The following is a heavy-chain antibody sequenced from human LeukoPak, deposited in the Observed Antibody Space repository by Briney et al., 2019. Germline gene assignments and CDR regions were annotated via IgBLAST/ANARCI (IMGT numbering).Heavy chain of an antibody. D-gene: IGHD2-2*01. V-gene: IGHV3-74*01. CDR3: ARVAEDIVVVPAARRYYYYGMDV. Sequence: GGSLRLSWAASGFTFSSYWIHWVRQVPGKGLVWFSRINSDGSRPSYADSVKGRFTISRDNAKNTLYLQMNSLRAEDTAVYYCARVAEDIVVVPAARRYYYYGMDVWGQGTTVTVSS. CDR2: INSDGSRP. J-gene: IGHJ6*02. CDR1: GFTFSSYW.